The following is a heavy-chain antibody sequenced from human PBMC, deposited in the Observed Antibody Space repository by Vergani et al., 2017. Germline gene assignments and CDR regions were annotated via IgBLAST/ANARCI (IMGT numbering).Heavy chain of an antibody. CDR2: IWYDGSNK. V-gene: IGHV3-33*01. J-gene: IGHJ3*02. CDR3: ARVTPGYSSGWYSSWYAFDI. Sequence: QVQLVESGGGVVQPGRSLRLSCAASGFTFSSYGMHWVRQAPGKGLEWVAVIWYDGSNKYYADSVKGRFTISRDNSKNTLYLQMNSLRAEDTAVYYCARVTPGYSSGWYSSWYAFDIWGQGTMVTVSS. D-gene: IGHD6-19*01. CDR1: GFTFSSYG.